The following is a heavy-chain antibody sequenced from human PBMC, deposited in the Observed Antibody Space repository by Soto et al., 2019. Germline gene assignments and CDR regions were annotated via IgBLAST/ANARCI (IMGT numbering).Heavy chain of an antibody. CDR3: ARTEYYYDSWAGYFDY. Sequence: EVQLVETGGGLIQPGGSLRLSCAASGFTVSSNYMSWVRQAPGKGLEWVSVIYSGGSTYYADSVKGRFTISRDNSKNTLYLQMNSLRAEDTAVYYCARTEYYYDSWAGYFDYWGQGTLVTVSS. J-gene: IGHJ4*02. CDR1: GFTVSSNY. V-gene: IGHV3-53*02. D-gene: IGHD3-22*01. CDR2: IYSGGST.